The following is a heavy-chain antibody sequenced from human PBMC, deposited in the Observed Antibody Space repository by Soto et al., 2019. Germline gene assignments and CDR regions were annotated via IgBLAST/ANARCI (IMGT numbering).Heavy chain of an antibody. CDR2: ISGSGGST. CDR3: AKDKKWFGEFFNNWFDP. Sequence: PGGSLRLSCAASGFTFSSYAMGWVRQAPGKGLEWVSAISGSGGSTYYADSVKGRFTISRDNSKNTLYLQMNSLRAEDTAVYYCAKDKKWFGEFFNNWFDPWGQGTQVTVSS. D-gene: IGHD3-10*01. V-gene: IGHV3-23*01. J-gene: IGHJ5*02. CDR1: GFTFSSYA.